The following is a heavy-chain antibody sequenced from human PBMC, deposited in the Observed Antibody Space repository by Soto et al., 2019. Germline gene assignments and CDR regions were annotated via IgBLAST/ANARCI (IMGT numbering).Heavy chain of an antibody. J-gene: IGHJ5*02. CDR3: ARHRHPRGTVGATSPLDP. CDR2: HYSGGST. D-gene: IGHD1-26*01. CDR1: GFSVSSNY. V-gene: IGHV3-53*01. Sequence: DVQLVESGGGLVQPGGSLRLSCAISGFSVSSNYLSWVRQAPGKGLEWVSVHYSGGSTYYADSVQGRFTSSRDKSNNTLYRQMRRVRAEDTAVYFCARHRHPRGTVGATSPLDPWGQGTQVTVSS.